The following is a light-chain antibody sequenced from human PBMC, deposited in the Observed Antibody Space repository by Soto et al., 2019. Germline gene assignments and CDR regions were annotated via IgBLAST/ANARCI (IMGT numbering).Light chain of an antibody. CDR3: SSYTGGSTYV. CDR1: SSDIGGYKY. V-gene: IGLV2-14*01. J-gene: IGLJ1*01. Sequence: SVLTKPASVSGFPGQSITISCTGTSSDIGGYKYVSWYQQHPGKAPKLMIYDVSNRPSGVSNRFSGSKSGNTATLTISGLQGEDEAEYYCSSYTGGSTYVFGTGTKVTVL. CDR2: DVS.